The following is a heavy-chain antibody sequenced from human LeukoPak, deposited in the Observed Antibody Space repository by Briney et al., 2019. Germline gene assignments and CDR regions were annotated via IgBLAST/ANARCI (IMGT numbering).Heavy chain of an antibody. J-gene: IGHJ4*02. Sequence: SETLSLTCSVSGASINSIGYYWGWIRQPPGKGLEWIGNIHYSGTTYYNPSLKSRVTISVDTSKNQFSLKLTSVTDADTALYYCAKNTGSSYFWGQGILVTVSS. CDR3: AKNTGSSYF. V-gene: IGHV4-39*01. CDR2: IHYSGTT. CDR1: GASINSIGYY. D-gene: IGHD2/OR15-2a*01.